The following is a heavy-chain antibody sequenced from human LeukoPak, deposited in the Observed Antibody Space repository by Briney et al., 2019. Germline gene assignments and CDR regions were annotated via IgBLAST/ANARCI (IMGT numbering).Heavy chain of an antibody. Sequence: GGSLRLSCAASGFTFSSYSMNWARQAPGKGLEWVSSISSSSSYIYYADSVKGRFTISRDNAKNSLYLQMNSLRAEATAVYYCASGYGSGSYSSHDYWGQGTLVTVSS. D-gene: IGHD3-10*01. CDR1: GFTFSSYS. CDR3: ASGYGSGSYSSHDY. CDR2: ISSSSSYI. V-gene: IGHV3-21*01. J-gene: IGHJ4*02.